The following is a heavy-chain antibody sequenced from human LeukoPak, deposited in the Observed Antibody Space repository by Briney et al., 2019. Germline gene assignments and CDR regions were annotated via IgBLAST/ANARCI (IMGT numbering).Heavy chain of an antibody. Sequence: GGSLRLSCAASGFTFSSYAMSWVRQAPGKGLEWVSAISGSGGSTYYADSVKGRFTISRDNSKNTLYLQMNSLRAEDTAVYYCARVLRDYDSRAYDAFDIWGQGTMVTVSS. CDR3: ARVLRDYDSRAYDAFDI. V-gene: IGHV3-23*01. D-gene: IGHD3-22*01. CDR1: GFTFSSYA. J-gene: IGHJ3*02. CDR2: ISGSGGST.